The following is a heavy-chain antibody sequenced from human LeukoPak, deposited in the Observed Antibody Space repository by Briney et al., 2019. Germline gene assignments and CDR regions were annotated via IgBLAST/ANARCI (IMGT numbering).Heavy chain of an antibody. D-gene: IGHD3-10*01. CDR1: GFTFSSYE. V-gene: IGHV3-48*03. CDR3: ARGSSRGLDY. CDR2: ISSSGSTI. J-gene: IGHJ4*02. Sequence: PGGSLRLSCAATGFTFSSYEMNWVRQAPGKGLEWVSYISSSGSTIYYADSVKGRFTISRDNAKNSLYLQMSSLRAEDTAVYYCARGSSRGLDYWGQGTLVTVSS.